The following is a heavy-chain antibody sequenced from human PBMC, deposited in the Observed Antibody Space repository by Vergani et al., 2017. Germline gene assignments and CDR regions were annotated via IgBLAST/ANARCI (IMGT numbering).Heavy chain of an antibody. D-gene: IGHD4-11*01. CDR1: GGTFSSYA. CDR2: IIPIFGTA. J-gene: IGHJ4*02. CDR3: ARDRKPTTVTTYPAKYYFDY. Sequence: QVQLVQSGAEVKKPGSSVKVSCKASGGTFSSYAISWVRQAPGQGLEWMGGIIPIFGTANYAQKFQGRVTMTADESTSTAYMALSSLRSEDTAVYYCARDRKPTTVTTYPAKYYFDYWGQGTLVTVSS. V-gene: IGHV1-69*01.